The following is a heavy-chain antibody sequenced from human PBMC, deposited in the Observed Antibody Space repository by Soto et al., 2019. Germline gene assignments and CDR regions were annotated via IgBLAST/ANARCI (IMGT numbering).Heavy chain of an antibody. CDR2: IYHSGST. D-gene: IGHD3-3*01. V-gene: IGHV4-59*01. CDR3: ARGSGITVFGVLRAVDY. Sequence: QVQLQEPGPGLVKPSETLSVTCTVSAGSIDYYYWRWIRQPPGKGLEWIGYIYHSGSTNHHRSLKSRVTMSVETSKIQFSLKLTSVTAADTAVYYCARGSGITVFGVLRAVDYWGQGTLVTVSS. CDR1: AGSIDYYY. J-gene: IGHJ4*02.